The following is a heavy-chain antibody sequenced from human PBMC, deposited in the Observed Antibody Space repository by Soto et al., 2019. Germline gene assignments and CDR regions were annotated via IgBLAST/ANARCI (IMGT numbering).Heavy chain of an antibody. V-gene: IGHV5-51*01. CDR2: VNPGDSET. J-gene: IGHJ3*02. Sequence: PGESLKISCKGSDYTFAAYWIGWVRQLPGKGLEWMGIVNPGDSETRYSPSFQGQVIISADKSINTAYLQWSSLKASDTAMYYCARTDCNNGVCYHFYDIWGQGTMVTLS. D-gene: IGHD2-8*01. CDR1: DYTFAAYW. CDR3: ARTDCNNGVCYHFYDI.